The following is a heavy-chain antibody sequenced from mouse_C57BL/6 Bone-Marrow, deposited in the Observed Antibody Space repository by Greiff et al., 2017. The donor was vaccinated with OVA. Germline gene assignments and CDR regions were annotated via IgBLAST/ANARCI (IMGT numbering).Heavy chain of an antibody. J-gene: IGHJ3*01. CDR1: GFNIKDDY. CDR3: TSFITTVVAPAY. V-gene: IGHV14-4*01. Sequence: EVQLQQSGAELVRPGASVKLSCTASGFNIKDDYMHWVKQRPEQGLEWIGWIDPENGDTEYASKFQGKATITADTSSNTAYLQLRSLTSEDTAVYYCTSFITTVVAPAYWGQGTLGTVSA. D-gene: IGHD1-1*01. CDR2: IDPENGDT.